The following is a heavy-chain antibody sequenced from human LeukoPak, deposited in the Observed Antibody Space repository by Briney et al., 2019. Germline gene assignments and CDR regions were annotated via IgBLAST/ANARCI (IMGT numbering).Heavy chain of an antibody. D-gene: IGHD6-19*01. Sequence: PGGSLRLSCAASGFTFSSYSVNWVRQAPGKGLEWISYISRSSNTIYYADSVKGRFTISRDNAKYSLFLQMNSLRDEDTAVYYCARSSSTGWTGFDYWGQGTLVTVSS. V-gene: IGHV3-48*02. J-gene: IGHJ4*02. CDR2: ISRSSNTI. CDR3: ARSSSTGWTGFDY. CDR1: GFTFSSYS.